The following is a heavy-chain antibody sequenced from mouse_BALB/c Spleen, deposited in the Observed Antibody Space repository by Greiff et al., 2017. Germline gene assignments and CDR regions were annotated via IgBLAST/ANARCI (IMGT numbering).Heavy chain of an antibody. Sequence: EVMLVESGGGLVKPGGSLKLSCAASGFTFSSYAMSWVRQTPEKRLEWVASISSGGSTYYPDSVKGRFTISRDNARNILYLQMSSLRSEDTAMYYCAREGFITTVVDFDVWGAGTTVTVSS. J-gene: IGHJ1*01. CDR2: ISSGGST. V-gene: IGHV5-6-5*01. CDR3: AREGFITTVVDFDV. CDR1: GFTFSSYA. D-gene: IGHD1-1*01.